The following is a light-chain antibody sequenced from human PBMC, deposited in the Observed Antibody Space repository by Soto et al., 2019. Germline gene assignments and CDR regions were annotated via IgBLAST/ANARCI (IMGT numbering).Light chain of an antibody. Sequence: IVLTQSRGTLSLSPVERATLSCRASQRVISDYLNWYQQKPGQAPRLLIYGASNRATGIPDRFSGSGSGTDFTLTISRLEPEDFAVYYCQQYGRSPLFTFGPGTTVDIK. CDR3: QQYGRSPLFT. CDR2: GAS. J-gene: IGKJ3*01. CDR1: QRVISDY. V-gene: IGKV3-20*01.